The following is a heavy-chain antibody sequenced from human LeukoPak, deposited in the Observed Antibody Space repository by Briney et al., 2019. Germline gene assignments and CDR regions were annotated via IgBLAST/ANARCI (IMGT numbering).Heavy chain of an antibody. D-gene: IGHD3-10*01. CDR1: GYSISSGYF. Sequence: PSETLSLTCSVSGYSISSGYFWGWIRQPPGKGLEWIGSIYHSGSTYYNPSLKSRVTISVDTSKDQFSLKVSSVTAADTAVYYCARAGSSDHGLDYWGQGTLVPVSS. CDR2: IYHSGST. V-gene: IGHV4-38-2*02. CDR3: ARAGSSDHGLDY. J-gene: IGHJ4*02.